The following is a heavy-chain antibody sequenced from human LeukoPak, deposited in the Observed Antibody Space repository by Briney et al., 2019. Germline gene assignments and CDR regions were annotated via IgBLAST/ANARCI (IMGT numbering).Heavy chain of an antibody. CDR1: GFTFSSYG. Sequence: PGGTLRLSCAASGFTFSSYGMSWVRQAPGKGLEWVSSISGSGDNTYYADSVKGRFTISRDNSKTTLFLQMNSLRVEDTALYYCAKALWFGELVGYWGQGTLVTVSS. D-gene: IGHD3-10*01. J-gene: IGHJ4*02. CDR3: AKALWFGELVGY. V-gene: IGHV3-23*01. CDR2: ISGSGDNT.